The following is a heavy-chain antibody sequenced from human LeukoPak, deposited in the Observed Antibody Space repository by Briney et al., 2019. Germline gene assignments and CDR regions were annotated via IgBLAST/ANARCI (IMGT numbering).Heavy chain of an antibody. J-gene: IGHJ3*02. Sequence: SVKVSCKASGGTFSSYAISWVRQAPGQGLEWMGGIIPIFGTANYAQKFQGRVTITAGESTSTAYMELSSLRSEDTAVYYCARDGRDGYPGGYDAFDIWGQGTMVTVSS. D-gene: IGHD5-24*01. V-gene: IGHV1-69*01. CDR2: IIPIFGTA. CDR3: ARDGRDGYPGGYDAFDI. CDR1: GGTFSSYA.